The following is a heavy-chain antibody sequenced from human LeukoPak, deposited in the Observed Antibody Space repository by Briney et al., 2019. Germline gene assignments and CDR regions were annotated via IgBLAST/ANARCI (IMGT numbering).Heavy chain of an antibody. CDR1: GASISSFF. J-gene: IGHJ6*02. CDR2: IHNSEST. D-gene: IGHD1-26*01. Sequence: SETLSLTCTVSGASISSFFCNWVRQPPGRGLEWIGYIHNSESTNYKPSLKSRVTISVDTSKNQFSLKLSSVTAADTAVYYCARGTSGSYLGSYYYGMDVWGQGTTVTVSS. CDR3: ARGTSGSYLGSYYYGMDV. V-gene: IGHV4-59*01.